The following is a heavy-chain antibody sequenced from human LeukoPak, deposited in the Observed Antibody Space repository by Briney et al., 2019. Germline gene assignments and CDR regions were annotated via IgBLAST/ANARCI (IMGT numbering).Heavy chain of an antibody. Sequence: PGGSLRLSCAASGFTFSSYWMTWVRQAPGKGLEWVANIKQAGTEKYYVDSVKGRFTISRDNAKNSLFLQMNSLRAEDTAAYFCARGQYFSTTYYFDYWGQGTLVTVSS. V-gene: IGHV3-7*03. J-gene: IGHJ4*02. CDR1: GFTFSSYW. CDR2: IKQAGTEK. CDR3: ARGQYFSTTYYFDY. D-gene: IGHD2/OR15-2a*01.